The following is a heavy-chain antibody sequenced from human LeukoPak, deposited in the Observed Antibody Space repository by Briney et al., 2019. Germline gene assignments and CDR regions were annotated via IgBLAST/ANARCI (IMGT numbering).Heavy chain of an antibody. V-gene: IGHV4-34*01. D-gene: IGHD3-9*01. CDR1: GGSFSGYY. CDR3: ARRDYDILTGYSDAFDI. CDR2: INHSGST. J-gene: IGHJ3*02. Sequence: SETLSLTCAVYGGSFSGYYWSWIRQPPGKGLEWIGEINHSGSTNYNPSLKSRLTISVDTSKKQFSLKLSSVTAADTAVYYCARRDYDILTGYSDAFDIWGQGTMVTVSS.